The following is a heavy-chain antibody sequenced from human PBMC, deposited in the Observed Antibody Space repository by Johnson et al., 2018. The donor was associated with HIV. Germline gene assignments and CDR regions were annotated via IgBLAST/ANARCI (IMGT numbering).Heavy chain of an antibody. D-gene: IGHD1-7*01. Sequence: QVQLVESGGGVVQPGRSLRLSCAASGFTFSSYAMHWVRQAPGKGLEWVAVIRYDGSNKYYADSVKGRFTISRDNSKNTLYLQMNSLRAEDTAVYYCAREGELGRDAFDIWGQGTMVTVSS. V-gene: IGHV3-30-3*01. J-gene: IGHJ3*02. CDR3: AREGELGRDAFDI. CDR1: GFTFSSYA. CDR2: IRYDGSNK.